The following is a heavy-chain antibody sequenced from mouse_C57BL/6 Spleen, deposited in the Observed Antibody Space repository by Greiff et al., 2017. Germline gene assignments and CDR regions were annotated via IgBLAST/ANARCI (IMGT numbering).Heavy chain of an antibody. J-gene: IGHJ3*01. D-gene: IGHD1-1*02. CDR3: TREGGYWFAY. CDR2: ISSGGDYI. Sequence: EVKLMESGEGLVKPGGSLILSCAASGFTFSSYALSWVRQTPEKRLEWVAYISSGGDYIYYADTVKGRFTISRDNTRNTLYLQMGSLKSEDTTMYYCTREGGYWFAYWGQGTLVTVSA. V-gene: IGHV5-9-1*02. CDR1: GFTFSSYA.